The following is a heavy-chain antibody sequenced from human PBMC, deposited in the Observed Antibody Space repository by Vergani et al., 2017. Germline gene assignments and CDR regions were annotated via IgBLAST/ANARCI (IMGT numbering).Heavy chain of an antibody. Sequence: QVQLQESGPGLVKPSETLSLTCTVSVDSISNHYWSWIWHSAGKGLEWIGHISTTGSTNYNPSLKDRVSISVDTSKNQFSLKLNSVTAAGTAVYYCARAMYSSVWYGDKWYYYHNMDVWGKGTTVTVSS. CDR1: VDSISNHY. V-gene: IGHV4-4*07. CDR3: ARAMYSSVWYGDKWYYYHNMDV. D-gene: IGHD3-10*01. CDR2: ISTTGST. J-gene: IGHJ6*04.